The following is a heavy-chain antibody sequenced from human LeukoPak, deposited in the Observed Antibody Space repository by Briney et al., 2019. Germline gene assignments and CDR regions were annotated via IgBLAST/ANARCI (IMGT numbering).Heavy chain of an antibody. V-gene: IGHV4-39*07. D-gene: IGHD2-15*01. CDR3: ARVVYCSGGSCELSWYFDL. J-gene: IGHJ2*01. Sequence: GPLRLSCAASGFTVSSNYMSWVRQPPGKGLEWIGSIYYSGSTYYNPSLKSRVTISVDTSKNQFSLKLSSVTAADTAVYYCARVVYCSGGSCELSWYFDLWGRGTLVTVSS. CDR2: IYYSGST. CDR1: GFTVSSNY.